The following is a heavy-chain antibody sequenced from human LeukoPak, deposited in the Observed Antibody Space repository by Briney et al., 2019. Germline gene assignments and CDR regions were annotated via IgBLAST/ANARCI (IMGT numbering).Heavy chain of an antibody. D-gene: IGHD4-17*01. CDR3: AREATTLPSPLGY. V-gene: IGHV1-2*06. J-gene: IGHJ4*02. Sequence: ASVKVSCKASGYSFTGYYMHWVRQAPGQGLEWMGRINPNSDDTNYPQKFQGRVTMPRETSVTTAYLELSGLRSDDTALFYCAREATTLPSPLGYWGQGTLVTVSS. CDR1: GYSFTGYY. CDR2: INPNSDDT.